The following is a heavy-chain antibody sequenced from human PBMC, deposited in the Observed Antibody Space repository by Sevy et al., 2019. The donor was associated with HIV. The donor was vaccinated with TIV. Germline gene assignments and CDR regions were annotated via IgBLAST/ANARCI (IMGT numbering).Heavy chain of an antibody. CDR3: ARDPHSVPHWGSFDS. J-gene: IGHJ4*02. CDR2: VSKEGTNK. D-gene: IGHD3-16*01. CDR1: GFTFTPYA. V-gene: IGHV3-30-3*01. Sequence: GGSLRLSCEASGFTFTPYAFPWVRQAPGKGLEWVAVVSKEGTNKYYADSVKGRFTISRDNSRNTLYLQMQSLRADDTAVYFCARDPHSVPHWGSFDSWGQGTLVTVSS.